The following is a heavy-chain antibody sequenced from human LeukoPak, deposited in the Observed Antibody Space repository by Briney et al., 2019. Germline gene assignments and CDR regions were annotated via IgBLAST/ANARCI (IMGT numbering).Heavy chain of an antibody. Sequence: GAAVKVSCKASGYAFTSCSYSRVRQAPAQGLEWVGWSSAYNGNTNYAQKLQGRVTMTTDTSTSTAYMELSSLRSEDTAVYYCARDPPTFRNDSSYYPRGAFDIWGPGTMVTVSP. CDR2: SSAYNGNT. J-gene: IGHJ3*02. D-gene: IGHD3-22*01. V-gene: IGHV1-18*01. CDR1: GYAFTSCS. CDR3: ARDPPTFRNDSSYYPRGAFDI.